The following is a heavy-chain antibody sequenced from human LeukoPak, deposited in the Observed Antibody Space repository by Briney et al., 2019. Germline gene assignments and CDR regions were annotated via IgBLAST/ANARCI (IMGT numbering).Heavy chain of an antibody. CDR1: GGSISSSSYY. Sequence: SETLSLTCTVSGGSISSSSYYWGWIRQPPGKGLEWIGSIYYSGSTYYNPSLKSRVTISVDTSKNQFSLKLSSVTAADTAVYYCARLGGYYDSSGYSGDAFDIWGQGTMVTVSS. CDR3: ARLGGYYDSSGYSGDAFDI. CDR2: IYYSGST. D-gene: IGHD3-22*01. J-gene: IGHJ3*02. V-gene: IGHV4-39*07.